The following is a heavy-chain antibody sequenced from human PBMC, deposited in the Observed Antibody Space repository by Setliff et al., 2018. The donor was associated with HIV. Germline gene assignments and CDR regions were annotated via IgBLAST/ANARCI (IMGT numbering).Heavy chain of an antibody. D-gene: IGHD3-22*01. CDR2: ISYSGST. J-gene: IGHJ4*02. CDR3: ARVSAGKDYYDSSGYYYRFDY. V-gene: IGHV4-59*11. CDR1: GGSISSQY. Sequence: SETLSLTCTVSGGSISSQYWSWIRQPPGKGLEWIGYISYSGSTNYNPSLKSRVTLSVDTSKNQFSLKLTSVTAADTAVYYCARVSAGKDYYDSSGYYYRFDYWGQGTLVTVSS.